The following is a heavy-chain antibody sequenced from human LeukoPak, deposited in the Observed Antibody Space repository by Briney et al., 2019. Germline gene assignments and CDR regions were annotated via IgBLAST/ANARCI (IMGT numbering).Heavy chain of an antibody. Sequence: SETLSLTCTVSGGSLSSGSDYWSWIRQSAGKGLEWIGRIYASGSTNYNPSLKSRVTISVDTSKNQFSLKLSSVTAADTAVYYCXXSXYSNFXXXXXXXXXTXXXXXDPXQPYF. V-gene: IGHV4-61*02. D-gene: IGHD3-22*01. J-gene: IGHJ4*01. CDR3: XXSXYSNFXXXXXXXXXTXXXXXDPXQPYF. CDR2: IYASGST. CDR1: GGSLSSGSDY.